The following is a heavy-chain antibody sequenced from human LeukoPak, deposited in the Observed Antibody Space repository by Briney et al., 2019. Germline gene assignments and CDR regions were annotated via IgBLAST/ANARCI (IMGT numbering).Heavy chain of an antibody. CDR1: GGSISSYY. CDR2: IYYSGST. CDR3: ASVYSSGWYGGGNWFDP. J-gene: IGHJ5*02. Sequence: PSETLSLACTVSGGSISSYYWSWIRQPPGKGLEWIGYIYYSGSTNYNPSLKSRVTISVDTSKNQFSLKLSSVTAADTAVYYCASVYSSGWYGGGNWFDPWGQGTLVTVSS. D-gene: IGHD6-19*01. V-gene: IGHV4-59*01.